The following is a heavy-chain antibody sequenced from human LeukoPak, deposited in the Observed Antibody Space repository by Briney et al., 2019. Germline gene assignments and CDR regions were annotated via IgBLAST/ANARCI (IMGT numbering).Heavy chain of an antibody. J-gene: IGHJ4*02. CDR2: IWFDGSRK. V-gene: IGHV3-33*01. Sequence: PGGSLRLSCAASGFTFRSHGIHWVRQAPGKGLEWVAVIWFDGSRKYYADSVKGRFTISRDNSKNTLYMQMNSLRAEDTAVYYCARDFAYYLDSWGQGTLVTVPS. D-gene: IGHD2-21*01. CDR1: GFTFRSHG. CDR3: ARDFAYYLDS.